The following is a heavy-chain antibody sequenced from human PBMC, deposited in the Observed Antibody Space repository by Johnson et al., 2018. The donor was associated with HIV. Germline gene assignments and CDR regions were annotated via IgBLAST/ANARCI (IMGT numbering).Heavy chain of an antibody. Sequence: QVQLVESGGGLVQPGRSLRLSCAASGFTFSTYAMHWVRQAPGKGLEWVAVISYDGNNEYYAHSVKGRFTISRDNSKSTLFLQMNSLRPEDTAVYYCARIRVAVITEVGAFDIWGQGTMVTVSS. CDR1: GFTFSTYA. J-gene: IGHJ3*02. V-gene: IGHV3-30*03. CDR3: ARIRVAVITEVGAFDI. CDR2: ISYDGNNE. D-gene: IGHD3-22*01.